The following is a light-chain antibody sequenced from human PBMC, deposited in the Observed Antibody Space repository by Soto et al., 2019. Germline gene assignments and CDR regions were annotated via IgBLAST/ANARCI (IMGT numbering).Light chain of an antibody. Sequence: IMITQSPDSLGVSLGERATINCKSSQSVLSTANNKNYFDWHQQKPGQPPKLPIYWASTRESGVPDRFSGTGFGPDFTLTISSLQAEDVAVYYCKQYDRPCTFGQSTMVEIK. CDR2: WAS. V-gene: IGKV4-1*01. CDR3: KQYDRPCT. J-gene: IGKJ1*01. CDR1: QSVLSTANNKNY.